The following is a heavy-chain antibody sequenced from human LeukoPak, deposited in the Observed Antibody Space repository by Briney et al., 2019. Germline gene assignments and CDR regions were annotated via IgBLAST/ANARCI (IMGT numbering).Heavy chain of an antibody. J-gene: IGHJ4*02. CDR3: VSGGSYHFH. V-gene: IGHV3-7*01. CDR1: GFTFSNYW. Sequence: GGSLRLSCVVSGFTFSNYWMSWDRQAPGKGLEWVANIKEDGSERYYVDSVKGRFTISRDNAKNSLYLQMNSLRAEDTSVYYCVSGGSYHFHWGQGTLVTVSS. CDR2: IKEDGSER. D-gene: IGHD3-16*02.